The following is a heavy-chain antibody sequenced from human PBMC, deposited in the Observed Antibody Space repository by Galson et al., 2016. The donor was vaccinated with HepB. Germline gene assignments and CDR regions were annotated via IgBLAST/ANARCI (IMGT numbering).Heavy chain of an antibody. J-gene: IGHJ5*02. Sequence: SETLSLTCNVSGGSISSSTYYWGWVRQPPGKGLEWIATIYHSGSTHFNPSLKSRVFISVDTSKNQFSLRVTSVAAADTAVYYCVRHSASSNSFDPWGHGTLVTVAS. CDR3: VRHSASSNSFDP. CDR1: GGSISSSTYY. V-gene: IGHV4-39*01. CDR2: IYHSGST. D-gene: IGHD2-2*01.